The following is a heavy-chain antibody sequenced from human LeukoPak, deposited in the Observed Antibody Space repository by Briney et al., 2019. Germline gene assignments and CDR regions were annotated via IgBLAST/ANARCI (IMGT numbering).Heavy chain of an antibody. CDR2: INPNRGST. J-gene: IGHJ4*02. Sequence: ASVKVSCKASGYTFTSYYMYWVRQAPGQGLEWMGIINPNRGSTSYAQKFQGRVTMTRDMSTSTVYMELSSLRSEDTAVYYCATGGHVRVYDSSAYYGHYWGQGALVTVSS. CDR1: GYTFTSYY. D-gene: IGHD3-22*01. V-gene: IGHV1-46*01. CDR3: ATGGHVRVYDSSAYYGHY.